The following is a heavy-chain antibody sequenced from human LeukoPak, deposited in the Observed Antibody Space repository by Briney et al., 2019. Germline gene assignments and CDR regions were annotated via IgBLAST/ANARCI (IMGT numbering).Heavy chain of an antibody. V-gene: IGHV3-7*01. Sequence: TGGSLRLSCAASGFTFSNYYTSWVRQAPGKGLEWVANIKGDGSEKHYVDSVKGRFTISRDNARNTLYLQMNSLRAEDTAEYYCARDFYAVAEWGQGTMVTVSS. D-gene: IGHD6-19*01. CDR3: ARDFYAVAE. CDR2: IKGDGSEK. CDR1: GFTFSNYY. J-gene: IGHJ3*01.